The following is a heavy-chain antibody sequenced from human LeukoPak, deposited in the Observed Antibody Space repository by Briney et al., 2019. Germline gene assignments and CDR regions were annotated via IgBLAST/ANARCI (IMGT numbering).Heavy chain of an antibody. D-gene: IGHD3-22*01. CDR2: FDPENGET. CDR1: GYTLTELS. CDR3: TRSAVVLPYYFDY. J-gene: IGHJ4*02. Sequence: GASVKVSCKVSGYTLTELSMHWVRQAPGKGLEWMGSFDPENGETLYAQEFQGRVTLTEDTSADTAYMELISLRSEDTAVSYCTRSAVVLPYYFDYWGQGTLVTVSS. V-gene: IGHV1-24*01.